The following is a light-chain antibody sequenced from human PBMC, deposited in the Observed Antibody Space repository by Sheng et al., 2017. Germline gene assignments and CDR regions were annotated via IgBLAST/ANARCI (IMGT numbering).Light chain of an antibody. V-gene: IGKV1-13*02. CDR2: SAS. CDR3: QQFLSYPIT. CDR1: QDIRSS. Sequence: GDRVTITCRASQDIRSSLAWYQYKPVRTPKLLIYSASILYAWGSRSRFSGSGSGTEFILTINSLQPEDFASYSCQQFLSYPITFGQGTRLEIK. J-gene: IGKJ5*01.